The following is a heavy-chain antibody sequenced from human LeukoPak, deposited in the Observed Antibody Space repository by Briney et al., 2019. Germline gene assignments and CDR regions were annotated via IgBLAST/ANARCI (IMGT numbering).Heavy chain of an antibody. D-gene: IGHD6-13*01. J-gene: IGHJ6*02. CDR1: GFTFSSYS. CDR3: ARGEGIAAYTMDV. CDR2: ISSSSSYI. V-gene: IGHV3-21*01. Sequence: GGSLRLSCAASGFTFSSYSMNWVRQAPGKGLEWVSSISSSSSYIYYADSVKGRFTIPRDNAKNSLYLQMNSLRAEDTAVYYCARGEGIAAYTMDVWGQGTTVTVSS.